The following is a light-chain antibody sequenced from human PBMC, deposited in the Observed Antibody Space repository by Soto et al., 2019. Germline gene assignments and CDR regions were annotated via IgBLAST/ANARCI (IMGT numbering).Light chain of an antibody. Sequence: EIVFTQSPGTLSLSPGERATLSCRASQSLTSSQLAWYQHKRGQAPRLLIYDASNRATGIPDRFSGSGSGTDFTLTISRLEPEDFGVYFCQQYGTSPSWTFGQGTKGDIK. V-gene: IGKV3-20*01. CDR2: DAS. CDR3: QQYGTSPSWT. J-gene: IGKJ1*01. CDR1: QSLTSSQ.